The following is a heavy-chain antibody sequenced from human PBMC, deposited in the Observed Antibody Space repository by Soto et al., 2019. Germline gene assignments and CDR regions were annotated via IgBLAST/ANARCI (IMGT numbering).Heavy chain of an antibody. J-gene: IGHJ3*02. Sequence: QVQLVQSGAEVKKPGASVKVSCKASGYTFTSYDINWVRQATGQGLEWMGWMNPNSGNTGYAQKFQGRVTMTRNTSKSTAYMEVSSLRSEDTAVYYCARGYCSGGSCSDAFDIWGQGTMVTVSS. D-gene: IGHD2-15*01. V-gene: IGHV1-8*01. CDR3: ARGYCSGGSCSDAFDI. CDR2: MNPNSGNT. CDR1: GYTFTSYD.